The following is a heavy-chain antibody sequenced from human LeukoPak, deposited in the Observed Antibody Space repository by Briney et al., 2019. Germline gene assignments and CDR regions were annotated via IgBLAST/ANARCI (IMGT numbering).Heavy chain of an antibody. D-gene: IGHD5-18*01. Sequence: SETLSLTCTVSGASISNNYYYWGWIRQPPGKGQEWIGNFHYSGSTYYNPSLKSRVTISVDTSKNQFSLRLSSVTAADTAVYYCARQVTFGYAYGYYFDFWGQGALVTVSS. J-gene: IGHJ4*02. CDR2: FHYSGST. CDR1: GASISNNYYY. V-gene: IGHV4-39*01. CDR3: ARQVTFGYAYGYYFDF.